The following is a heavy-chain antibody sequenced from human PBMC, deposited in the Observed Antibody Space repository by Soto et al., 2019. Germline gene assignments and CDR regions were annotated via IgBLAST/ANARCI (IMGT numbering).Heavy chain of an antibody. Sequence: QVQLVQSGAEVKKPGASVKVSCKASGYTLTTYVVSWVRQAPGQGLEWMGWISVYNGDTNYAQNFQGRVIMTTDVSTSTAYMELRNLRSDDTAVYYCASAYDNVGYPKFDYWGQGTLVTVSS. D-gene: IGHD3-22*01. J-gene: IGHJ4*02. CDR1: GYTLTTYV. CDR2: ISVYNGDT. V-gene: IGHV1-18*01. CDR3: ASAYDNVGYPKFDY.